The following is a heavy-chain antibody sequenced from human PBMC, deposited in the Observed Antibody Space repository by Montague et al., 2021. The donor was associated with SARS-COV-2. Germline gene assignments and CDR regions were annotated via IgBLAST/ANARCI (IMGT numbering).Heavy chain of an antibody. V-gene: IGHV6-1*01. CDR2: TYYRSKWYN. Sequence: CAISGDSVSSNIATWYWIRQSPSRGLEWLGRTYYRSKWYNDYAVSVKSRVIINPDTSNNRISLQLNSVTPEDAAVYYYARAYCGGDCYFYWYFDLWGRGTLVTVSS. D-gene: IGHD2-21*02. J-gene: IGHJ2*01. CDR3: ARAYCGGDCYFYWYFDL. CDR1: GDSVSSNIAT.